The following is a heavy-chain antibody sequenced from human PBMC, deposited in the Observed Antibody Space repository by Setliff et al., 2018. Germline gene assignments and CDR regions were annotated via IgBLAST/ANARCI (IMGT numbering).Heavy chain of an antibody. D-gene: IGHD3-10*01. V-gene: IGHV4-61*08. CDR3: ARDPRGLPAFDI. CDR2: IYYSGST. J-gene: IGHJ3*02. CDR1: GGSISSGDYY. Sequence: PSETLSLTCTVSGGSISSGDYYWSWIRQPPGKRLEWIGYIYYSGSTNYNPSLKSRVTISVDTSKNQFSLKLSSVTAADTAVYYCARDPRGLPAFDIWGQGTMVTVSS.